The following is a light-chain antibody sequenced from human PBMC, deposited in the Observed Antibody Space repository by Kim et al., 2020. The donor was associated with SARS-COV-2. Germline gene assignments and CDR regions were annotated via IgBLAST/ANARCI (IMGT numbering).Light chain of an antibody. CDR3: QQYNNWPPYT. CDR1: QSLLHSNGYNY. V-gene: IGKV2-28*01. J-gene: IGKJ2*01. Sequence: PASISCRSSQSLLHSNGYNYLDWYLQRPGQSPQLLIHLGSSRASGVPDRFSGSGSGTEFTLTISSLQSEDCAVYYCQQYNNWPPYTFGQGTKLELK. CDR2: LGS.